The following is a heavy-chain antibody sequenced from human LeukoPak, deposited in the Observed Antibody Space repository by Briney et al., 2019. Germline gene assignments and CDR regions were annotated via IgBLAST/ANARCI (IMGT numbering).Heavy chain of an antibody. Sequence: GGSLRLSCAASGFTFSDYYMSWIRQAPGKGLEWVSYISSSGSTIYYADSVKGRFTISRDNAKNSLYLQMNSLIAEDTAVYYCAREAIVVVVAAEYYFDYWGQGTLVTVSS. CDR1: GFTFSDYY. CDR3: AREAIVVVVAAEYYFDY. CDR2: ISSSGSTI. D-gene: IGHD2-15*01. V-gene: IGHV3-11*04. J-gene: IGHJ4*02.